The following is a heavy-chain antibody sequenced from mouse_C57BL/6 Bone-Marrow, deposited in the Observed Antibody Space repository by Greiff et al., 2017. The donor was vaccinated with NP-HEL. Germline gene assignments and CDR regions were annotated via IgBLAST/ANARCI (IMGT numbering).Heavy chain of an antibody. D-gene: IGHD1-1*01. CDR2: IDPETGGT. J-gene: IGHJ3*01. CDR1: GYTFTDYE. Sequence: VQLQQSGAELVRPGASVTLSCKASGYTFTDYEMHWVKQTPVHGLEWIGAIDPETGGTAYNQKFKGKAILTADKSSSTAYMELRSLTSEDAAVYYCTRRLRFAWFAYWGQGTLVTVSA. CDR3: TRRLRFAWFAY. V-gene: IGHV1-15*01.